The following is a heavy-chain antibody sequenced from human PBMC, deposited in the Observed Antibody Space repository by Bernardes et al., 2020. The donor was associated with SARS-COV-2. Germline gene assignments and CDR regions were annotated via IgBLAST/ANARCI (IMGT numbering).Heavy chain of an antibody. J-gene: IGHJ6*02. Sequence: GSLRLSCAASGFTFTSYAMTWVRQAPGKGLEWVSVISESGARAYYADSVKGRFTISRDNSKNTLYLQMNSLRAEDTAVYYCAKDRYYGSGSYCDYCYGMDVWGQGTTVTVSS. D-gene: IGHD3-10*01. CDR2: ISESGARA. V-gene: IGHV3-23*01. CDR3: AKDRYYGSGSYCDYCYGMDV. CDR1: GFTFTSYA.